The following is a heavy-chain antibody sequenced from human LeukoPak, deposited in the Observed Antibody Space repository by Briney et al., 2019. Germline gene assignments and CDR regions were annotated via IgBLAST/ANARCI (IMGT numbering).Heavy chain of an antibody. CDR1: GGTFSSYA. CDR3: ARASEVDIVATGSDY. V-gene: IGHV1-69*13. J-gene: IGHJ4*02. Sequence: ASVKVSCKASGGTFSSYAISWVRQAPGQGLEWMGGIIPIFGTANYAQKFQGRVTITADESTSTAYMELSSLRSEDTAVYYCARASEVDIVATGSDYWGQGTLVTVSS. D-gene: IGHD5-12*01. CDR2: IIPIFGTA.